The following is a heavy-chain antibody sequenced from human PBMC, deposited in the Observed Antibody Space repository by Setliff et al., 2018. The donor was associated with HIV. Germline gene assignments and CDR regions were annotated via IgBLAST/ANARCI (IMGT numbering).Heavy chain of an antibody. J-gene: IGHJ6*02. CDR1: EFRFSNYW. CDR3: ARKLRPGHGMDV. Sequence: GGSLRLSCVASEFRFSNYWMAWVRQAPGKGLEWVGNINQDGSEENYVDSVKGRFTISRDNAKKSLYLQMKSLGGEDTAVYYCARKLRPGHGMDVWGQGTTVTVSS. V-gene: IGHV3-7*01. CDR2: INQDGSEE. D-gene: IGHD3-10*01.